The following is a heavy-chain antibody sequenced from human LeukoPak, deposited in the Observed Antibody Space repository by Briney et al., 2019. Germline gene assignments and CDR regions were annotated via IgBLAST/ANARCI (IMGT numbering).Heavy chain of an antibody. J-gene: IGHJ4*02. V-gene: IGHV5-51*01. Sequence: GESLKISCKGYGHSFTNYWIGWVRQMPGKGLECMGIIYPGNSDTRYSPSFQGQVAISVDKSISTAYLQWSSLKASDNAIYYCARLMSSWTRPQLDYWGQGTLVTVSS. CDR1: GHSFTNYW. CDR3: ARLMSSWTRPQLDY. CDR2: IYPGNSDT. D-gene: IGHD6-13*01.